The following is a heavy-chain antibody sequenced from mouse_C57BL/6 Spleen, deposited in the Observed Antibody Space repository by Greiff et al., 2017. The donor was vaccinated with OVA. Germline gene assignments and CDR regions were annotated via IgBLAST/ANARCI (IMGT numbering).Heavy chain of an antibody. D-gene: IGHD3-2*02. V-gene: IGHV1-69*01. J-gene: IGHJ3*01. Sequence: QVQLQQPGAELVMPGASVKLSCKASGYTFTSYWMHWVKQRPGQGLEWIGEIDPSDSYTNYNQKFKGKSTLTVDKSSSTAYMQLSSLTSEDSAVYYCARSLDSSGESWFGYWGQGTLVTVSA. CDR3: ARSLDSSGESWFGY. CDR2: IDPSDSYT. CDR1: GYTFTSYW.